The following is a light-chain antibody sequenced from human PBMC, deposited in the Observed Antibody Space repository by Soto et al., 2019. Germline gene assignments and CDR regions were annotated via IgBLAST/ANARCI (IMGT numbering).Light chain of an antibody. CDR2: DVS. Sequence: QPVLTQPASVSGSPGQSITISCTGTSSDVGGYNYVSWYQQHPGKAPKLMIYDVSNRPSGVSNRFSGSKSCNTASLTISGLQAEDEGDYSCSSYTSSSTLYVFGTGTKLTVL. V-gene: IGLV2-14*01. CDR3: SSYTSSSTLYV. J-gene: IGLJ1*01. CDR1: SSDVGGYNY.